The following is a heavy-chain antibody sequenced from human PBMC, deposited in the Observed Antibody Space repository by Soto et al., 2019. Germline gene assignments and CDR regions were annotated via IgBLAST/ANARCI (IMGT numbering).Heavy chain of an antibody. CDR3: ARIYDGPWLPREDTHYGMDV. D-gene: IGHD3-10*01. Sequence: QVQLVESGGGLVKPGGSLRLSCAASGFTFSDYYMTWIRQAPGKGLEWVSYISRSDNTIYYADSVKGRFTISRDNAKNSLYLQMNSLRAEDTAVYYCARIYDGPWLPREDTHYGMDVWGQGTTVTVSS. V-gene: IGHV3-11*01. CDR1: GFTFSDYY. CDR2: ISRSDNTI. J-gene: IGHJ6*02.